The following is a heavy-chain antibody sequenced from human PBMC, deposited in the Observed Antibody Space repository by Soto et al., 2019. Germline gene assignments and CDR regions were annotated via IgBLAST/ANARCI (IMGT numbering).Heavy chain of an antibody. J-gene: IGHJ1*01. CDR2: ISPGSRYP. V-gene: IGHV3-11*06. CDR3: ARDPSDLWEPDQYFQY. Sequence: QVQLVESGGGLVPPGGSLRLSCAGSGFTFGDSYMSWIRQAPGKGLEWLSYISPGSRYPAYADSVKGRFTISRDNAKRSLYLQMNSLRAEDTAVYYCARDPSDLWEPDQYFQYWGQGTLVTVSS. CDR1: GFTFGDSY. D-gene: IGHD1-26*01.